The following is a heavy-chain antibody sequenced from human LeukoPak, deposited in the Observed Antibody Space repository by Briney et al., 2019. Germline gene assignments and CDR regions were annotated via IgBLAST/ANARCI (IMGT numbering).Heavy chain of an antibody. J-gene: IGHJ3*02. D-gene: IGHD4-23*01. CDR2: IWSDENKK. Sequence: GGSLRLSCAASGFTFSSYGMHWVRQAPGKGLEWVAVIWSDENKKFYADSVKGRFTISRDNFKSTLYLQMDSPRVEDTAVYYCAREGLTSTPNNAFDIWGQGSVVTVSS. CDR3: AREGLTSTPNNAFDI. CDR1: GFTFSSYG. V-gene: IGHV3-33*01.